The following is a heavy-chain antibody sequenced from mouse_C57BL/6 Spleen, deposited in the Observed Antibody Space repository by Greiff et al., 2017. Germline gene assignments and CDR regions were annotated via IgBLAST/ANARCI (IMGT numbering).Heavy chain of an antibody. J-gene: IGHJ4*01. D-gene: IGHD1-1*01. CDR2: INPNYGTT. CDR1: GYSFTDYN. Sequence: VQLQQSGPELVQPGASVKISCKASGYSFTDYNMNWVKQSNGKSLEWIGVINPNYGTTSYNQKFKGKATLTVDQSSSTAYMQLNSLTSEDSAVYYCARQFITTVVDPFYAMDYWGQGTSVTVSS. V-gene: IGHV1-39*01. CDR3: ARQFITTVVDPFYAMDY.